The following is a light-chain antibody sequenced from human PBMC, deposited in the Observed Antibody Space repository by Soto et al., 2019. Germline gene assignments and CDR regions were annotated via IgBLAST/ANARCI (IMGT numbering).Light chain of an antibody. Sequence: DIQMTQSPSTLSASVGDRVTNTCRASQTISSYLNWYQQKPGKAPKLLIYAASSLQSGVPSRFSGSGSGTDSTLTISSLQPEDFATYYCQQSYSTPLTFGGGTKVDIK. CDR2: AAS. CDR3: QQSYSTPLT. V-gene: IGKV1-39*01. J-gene: IGKJ4*01. CDR1: QTISSY.